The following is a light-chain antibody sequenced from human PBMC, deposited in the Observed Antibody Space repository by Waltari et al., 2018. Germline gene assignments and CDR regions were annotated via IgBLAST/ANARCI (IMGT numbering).Light chain of an antibody. CDR3: SSYTLKNTVI. J-gene: IGLJ2*01. CDR2: EVI. V-gene: IGLV2-14*01. CDR1: PSAIGTYEF. Sequence: QSALTQPASVSGSPGQSITISCTGSPSAIGTYEFVSWYQHHPGKAPKLIIYEVIFRPSGVSNRFSGSKSGNTASLTVSGLQAEDEAVYYCSSYTLKNTVIFGGGTKLTVL.